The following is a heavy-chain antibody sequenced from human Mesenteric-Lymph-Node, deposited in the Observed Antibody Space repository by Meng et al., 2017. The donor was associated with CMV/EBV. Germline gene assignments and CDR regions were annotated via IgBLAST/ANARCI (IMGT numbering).Heavy chain of an antibody. CDR1: GFTFDDYA. D-gene: IGHD2-2*01. J-gene: IGHJ6*02. Sequence: GGSLRLSCAASGFTFDDYAMHWVRQAPGKGLEWVSLITWAGGSPSYADSVKGRFTISRDNSKNSLYLQMSSLRADDTAVYYCAKDRCGSASCSLGMDVWGQGTTVTVSS. CDR2: ITWAGGSP. V-gene: IGHV3-43D*03. CDR3: AKDRCGSASCSLGMDV.